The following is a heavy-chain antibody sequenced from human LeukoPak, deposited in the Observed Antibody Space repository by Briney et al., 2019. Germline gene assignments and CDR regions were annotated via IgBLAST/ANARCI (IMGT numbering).Heavy chain of an antibody. D-gene: IGHD6-13*01. CDR3: ARDRMEYSSSWYEYYMDV. Sequence: PSETLSLTCTVSGGSISSGGYYWSWIRQDPGKGLEWIGYIYYSGSTYSNPSLKSRVTISVDTSKDQFSLKLSSVTAADTAVYYCARDRMEYSSSWYEYYMDVWGKGTTVTVSS. V-gene: IGHV4-31*03. CDR1: GGSISSGGYY. J-gene: IGHJ6*03. CDR2: IYYSGST.